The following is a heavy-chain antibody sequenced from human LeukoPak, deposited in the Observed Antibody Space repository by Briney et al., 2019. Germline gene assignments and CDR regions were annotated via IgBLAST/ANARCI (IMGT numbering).Heavy chain of an antibody. CDR3: ARQQLVFYVDY. D-gene: IGHD6-13*01. CDR2: VHHSGST. CDR1: GGSISGTNW. J-gene: IGHJ4*02. Sequence: SETLSLTCGVSGGSISGTNWWSWVRQPPGQGLEWIGEVHHSGSTNYNPSLKSRVTISVDKSKNQLSLKLSSVTAADTAVYFCARQQLVFYVDYWGQGTLVTVSS. V-gene: IGHV4-4*02.